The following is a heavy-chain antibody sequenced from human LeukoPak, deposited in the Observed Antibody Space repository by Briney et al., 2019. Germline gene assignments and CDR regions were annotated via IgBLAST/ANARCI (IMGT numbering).Heavy chain of an antibody. J-gene: IGHJ4*02. CDR1: GGSISSGGYY. D-gene: IGHD6-13*01. CDR3: ARGLEEAGAGTAIDY. CDR2: IYYSGST. V-gene: IGHV4-31*03. Sequence: SQTLSLTCTVSGGSISSGGYYWSWIRQHPGKGLEWIGYIYYSGSTYYNPSLKSRVTISVDTSKNQFSLKLSSVTAADTAVYYCARGLEEAGAGTAIDYWGQGTLVTVSS.